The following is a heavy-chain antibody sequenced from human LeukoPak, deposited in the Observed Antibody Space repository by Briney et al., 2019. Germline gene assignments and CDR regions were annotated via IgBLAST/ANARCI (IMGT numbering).Heavy chain of an antibody. Sequence: GGSLRLSCAASGFMFADHGMAWVRQVPGKGLEWVSGINWNGGSTGYVDSVKGRFTISRDNAKNVLFLQMNNLRAEDTAFYYCARGEWDLRDWGQGTLVIVSS. V-gene: IGHV3-20*04. D-gene: IGHD1-26*01. CDR1: GFMFADHG. CDR3: ARGEWDLRD. CDR2: INWNGGST. J-gene: IGHJ4*02.